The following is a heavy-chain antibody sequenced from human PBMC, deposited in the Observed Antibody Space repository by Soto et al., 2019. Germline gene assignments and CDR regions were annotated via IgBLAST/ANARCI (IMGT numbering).Heavy chain of an antibody. CDR1: GGSINSGDYY. D-gene: IGHD3-10*01. CDR3: ARDRYYGSGTYYNFYSGMDV. CDR2: IFHSGST. Sequence: SETLSLTCTVSGGSINSGDYYWTWVRQPPGKGLEWIGNIFHSGSTYYTPSLQSRVTISLDTSKNHFSLKLSSVTPADTAVYYCARDRYYGSGTYYNFYSGMDVWGHRTTVTVSS. V-gene: IGHV4-30-4*01. J-gene: IGHJ6*02.